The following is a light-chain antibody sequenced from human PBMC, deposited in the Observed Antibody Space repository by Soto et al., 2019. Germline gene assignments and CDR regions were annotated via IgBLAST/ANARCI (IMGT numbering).Light chain of an antibody. V-gene: IGKV3-20*01. CDR1: QSVSSGF. CDR3: QQYGSSPFT. CDR2: GAS. Sequence: EIVLTQSPGTLSLSPGERATLSCRASQSVSSGFLAWYQQKPGQTPRLLIYGASTRATGIPDRFSGSGSGTDFTLTISRLEPADFAVYYCQQYGSSPFTFGPGTKVDIK. J-gene: IGKJ3*01.